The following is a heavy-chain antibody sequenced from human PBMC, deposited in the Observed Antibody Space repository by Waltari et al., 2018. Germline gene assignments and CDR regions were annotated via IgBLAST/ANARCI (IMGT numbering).Heavy chain of an antibody. J-gene: IGHJ6*02. Sequence: QVQLQESGPGLVKPSETLSLTCTVSGGSISSYYWSWIRQPAGKGLEWIGRIYTSGSTNYNPSLKSRVTRSVDTSKNQFSLKLSSVTAADTAVYYCASSRMVRGVTENVWGQGTTVTVSS. D-gene: IGHD3-10*01. CDR2: IYTSGST. CDR1: GGSISSYY. V-gene: IGHV4-4*07. CDR3: ASSRMVRGVTENV.